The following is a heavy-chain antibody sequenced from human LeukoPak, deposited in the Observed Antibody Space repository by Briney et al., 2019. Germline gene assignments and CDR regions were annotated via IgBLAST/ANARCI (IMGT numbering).Heavy chain of an antibody. D-gene: IGHD3-10*01. CDR2: INPNSGGT. J-gene: IGHJ3*02. Sequence: ASVKVSCKASGYTFTGYYMHWVRQAPGQGLEWMGWINPNSGGTNYAQKFQGRVTMTRGTSISTAYMGLSRLRSDDTAVYYCARVFRDYDAFDIWGQGTMVTVSS. CDR3: ARVFRDYDAFDI. CDR1: GYTFTGYY. V-gene: IGHV1-2*02.